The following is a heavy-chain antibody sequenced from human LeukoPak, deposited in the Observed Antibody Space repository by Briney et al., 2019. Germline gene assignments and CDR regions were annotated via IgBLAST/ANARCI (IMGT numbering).Heavy chain of an antibody. V-gene: IGHV5-51*01. CDR1: GYSFTSYW. Sequence: GESLKISCKASGYSFTSYWIGWVRQMPGKGLEWMGIIYPGDSDTRYSPSFQGQVTISADKSISTAYLQWSSLKASDTAMYYCARLYYYDSSGYYAWGQGTLVTVSS. CDR2: IYPGDSDT. D-gene: IGHD3-22*01. J-gene: IGHJ4*02. CDR3: ARLYYYDSSGYYA.